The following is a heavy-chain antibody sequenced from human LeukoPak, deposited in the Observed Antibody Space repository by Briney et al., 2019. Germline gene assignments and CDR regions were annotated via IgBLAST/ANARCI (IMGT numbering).Heavy chain of an antibody. CDR2: INPSGGST. J-gene: IGHJ4*02. CDR1: GYSFTTYH. CDR3: ARQGYGVTSQGAADY. Sequence: GASVKVSCKASGYSFTTYHMHWVRQAPGQGLEWMGIINPSGGSTNYAQNLQGRVTLTTDTSTSTAYMELRSLRSDDTAVYYCARQGYGVTSQGAADYWGQGTLVTVSS. D-gene: IGHD4-23*01. V-gene: IGHV1-46*01.